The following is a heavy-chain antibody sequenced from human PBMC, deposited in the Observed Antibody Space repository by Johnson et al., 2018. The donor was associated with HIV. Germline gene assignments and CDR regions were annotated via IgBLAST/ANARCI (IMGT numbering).Heavy chain of an antibody. CDR1: GFTFSSYG. D-gene: IGHD2-8*02. V-gene: IGHV3-30*19. CDR2: ISYDGRT. J-gene: IGHJ3*02. Sequence: QVQLVESGGGVVQPGGSLRLSCAASGFTFSSYGMHWVRQAPGKGLEWVAVISYDGRTFYADSVKGRFTISRDNSKNTLYLQMNSLRAEDTAVYYCAKSGPRAFDIWGQGTMVTVSS. CDR3: AKSGPRAFDI.